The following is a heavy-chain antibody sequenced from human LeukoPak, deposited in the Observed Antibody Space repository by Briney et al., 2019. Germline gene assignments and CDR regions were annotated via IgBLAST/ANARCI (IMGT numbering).Heavy chain of an antibody. J-gene: IGHJ4*02. CDR2: IYYSGST. CDR3: ARGPPSDY. V-gene: IGHV4-59*01. Sequence: SETLSLTCTVSGGSISTYYWSWIRQSPGKGLECIGYIYYSGSTNYNPSLKSRVTISVDTSKNQFSLKLSSVTAVDTAVYYCARGPPSDYWGQGTLVTVSS. CDR1: GGSISTYY.